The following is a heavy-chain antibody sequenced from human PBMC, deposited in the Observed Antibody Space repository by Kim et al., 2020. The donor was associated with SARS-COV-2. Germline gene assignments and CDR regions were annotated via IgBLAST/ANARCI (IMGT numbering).Heavy chain of an antibody. D-gene: IGHD3-16*02. CDR3: ATATYYDYVWGSYRPYYYYGMDV. V-gene: IGHV1-69*13. J-gene: IGHJ6*02. CDR2: IIPIFGTA. CDR1: GGTFSSYA. Sequence: SVKVSCKASGGTFSSYAISWVRQAPGQGLEWMGGIIPIFGTANYAQKFQGRVTITADESTSTAYMELSSLRSEDTAVYYCATATYYDYVWGSYRPYYYYGMDVWGQGTTVTVSS.